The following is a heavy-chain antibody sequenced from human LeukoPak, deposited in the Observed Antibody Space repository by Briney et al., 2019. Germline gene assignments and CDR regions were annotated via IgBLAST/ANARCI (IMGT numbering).Heavy chain of an antibody. CDR2: INSDGSST. Sequence: GGSLRLSCAASGFTFSSYWMHWVRQAPGKGLVWVSRINSDGSSTSYADSVKGRFTISRDNAKNTLYLQMNSLRAEDTAVYYGGRVPLGQQLVFFAYCGQGTLVTVS. V-gene: IGHV3-74*01. D-gene: IGHD6-13*01. CDR1: GFTFSSYW. J-gene: IGHJ4*02. CDR3: GRVPLGQQLVFFAY.